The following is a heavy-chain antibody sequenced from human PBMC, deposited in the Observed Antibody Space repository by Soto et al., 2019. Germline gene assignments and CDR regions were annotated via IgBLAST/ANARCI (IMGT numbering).Heavy chain of an antibody. J-gene: IGHJ6*03. V-gene: IGHV3-48*01. CDR3: ARVGCSGGSCPPYYYYYYYMDV. Sequence: EVQLVESGGGLVQPGGSLRLYCAASGFTFSSYSMNWVRQAPGKGLEWVSYSSSSSSTIYYADSVKGRFTISRDNAKNSLYLQMNSLRAEDTAVYYCARVGCSGGSCPPYYYYYYYMDVWGKGTTVTVSS. CDR2: SSSSSSTI. D-gene: IGHD2-15*01. CDR1: GFTFSSYS.